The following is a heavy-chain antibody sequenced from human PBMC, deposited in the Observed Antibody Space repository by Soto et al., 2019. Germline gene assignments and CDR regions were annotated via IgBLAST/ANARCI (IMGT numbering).Heavy chain of an antibody. CDR3: ARHSLALRKNNWFDP. CDR2: IFYLGSS. CDR1: GDSIISSDFY. V-gene: IGHV4-39*01. Sequence: SETLSLTCTVSGDSIISSDFYCGWVRQPPGKGLEWIGSIFYLGSSYYNPSLKSRVTMSVDTSKNQFSLRLRSVTAADTALYFCARHSLALRKNNWFDPWGQGIMVTVSS. D-gene: IGHD3-3*02. J-gene: IGHJ5*02.